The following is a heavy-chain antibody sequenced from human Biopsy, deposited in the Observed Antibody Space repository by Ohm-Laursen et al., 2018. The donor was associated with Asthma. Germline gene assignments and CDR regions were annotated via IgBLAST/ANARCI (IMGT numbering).Heavy chain of an antibody. CDR1: GGSFSSNY. D-gene: IGHD1-26*01. J-gene: IGHJ6*02. Sequence: GTLSLTCAVYGGSFSSNYWSWIRQTPGKGLEWLGDTHHSGNTNYNPSLSSRPTLSEDTSKNQFSLRMTSVTAADTAVYYCARGSSSRLSQWELLVSGGKRAHSYYGMDVWGQGTTVTVSS. V-gene: IGHV4-34*01. CDR2: THHSGNT. CDR3: ARGSSSRLSQWELLVSGGKRAHSYYGMDV.